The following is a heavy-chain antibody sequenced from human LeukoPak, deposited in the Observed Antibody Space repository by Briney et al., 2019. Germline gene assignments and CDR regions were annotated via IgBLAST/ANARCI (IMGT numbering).Heavy chain of an antibody. Sequence: ASVKVSCKASGGTFSSYAISWVRQAPGQGLEWMGRINPNSGGTNYAQKFQGRVTMTRDTSISTAYMELSRLRSDDTAVYYCAREDSRDAFDIWGQGTMVTVSS. CDR2: INPNSGGT. D-gene: IGHD5-18*01. V-gene: IGHV1-2*06. CDR1: GGTFSSYA. J-gene: IGHJ3*02. CDR3: AREDSRDAFDI.